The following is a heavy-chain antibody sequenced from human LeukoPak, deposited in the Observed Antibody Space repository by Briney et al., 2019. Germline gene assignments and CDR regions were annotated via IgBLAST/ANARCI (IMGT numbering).Heavy chain of an antibody. CDR1: GGSISSYH. J-gene: IGHJ4*02. Sequence: LSLTCTVSGGSISSYHWSWIRQPPGKGLEWVSGISWNSGSIAYADSVKGRFIISRENAKNSLYLQMNSLRAGDTAVYYCARDRIAAAGTWTPASDYWGQGTLVTVSS. CDR2: ISWNSGSI. V-gene: IGHV3-9*01. D-gene: IGHD6-13*01. CDR3: ARDRIAAAGTWTPASDY.